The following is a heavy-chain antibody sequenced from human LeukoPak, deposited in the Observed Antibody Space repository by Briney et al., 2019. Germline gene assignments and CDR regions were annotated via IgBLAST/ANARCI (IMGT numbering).Heavy chain of an antibody. V-gene: IGHV1-18*01. D-gene: IGHD5-18*01. J-gene: IGHJ4*02. CDR1: GYTFTSYG. CDR3: ARDLRRGYSYGFGY. Sequence: ASVKVSCKASGYTFTSYGISWVRQAPGQGLEWMGWISAYNGNTNYAQKLQGRVTMTTDTSTSTAYMEPRSLRSDDTAVYYCARDLRRGYSYGFGYWGQGTLVTVSS. CDR2: ISAYNGNT.